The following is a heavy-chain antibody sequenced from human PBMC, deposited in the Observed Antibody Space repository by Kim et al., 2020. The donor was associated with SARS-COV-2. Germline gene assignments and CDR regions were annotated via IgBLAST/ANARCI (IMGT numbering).Heavy chain of an antibody. CDR2: IYYSGST. CDR3: ARSFGIYGSGSYFVY. Sequence: SETLSLTCTVSGGSISSGGYYWSWIRQHPGKGLEWIGYIYYSGSTYYNPSLKSRVTISVDTSKNQFSLKLSSVTAADTAVYYCARSFGIYGSGSYFVYWGQGTLVTVSS. CDR1: GGSISSGGYY. V-gene: IGHV4-31*03. D-gene: IGHD3-10*01. J-gene: IGHJ4*02.